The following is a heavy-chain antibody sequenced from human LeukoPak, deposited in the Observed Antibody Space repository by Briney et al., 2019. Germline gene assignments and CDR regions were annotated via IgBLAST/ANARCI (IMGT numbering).Heavy chain of an antibody. Sequence: GGSLRLSCAASGFTFSSYAMHWVRQAPGKGLEWVAVISYDGSNKYYADSVKGRFTISRDNSKNTLYLQMNSLRAEDTAVYYCARDETQTWIQLWFSSYYYGMDVWGQGTTVTVSS. CDR1: GFTFSSYA. D-gene: IGHD5-18*01. V-gene: IGHV3-30*04. CDR3: ARDETQTWIQLWFSSYYYGMDV. CDR2: ISYDGSNK. J-gene: IGHJ6*02.